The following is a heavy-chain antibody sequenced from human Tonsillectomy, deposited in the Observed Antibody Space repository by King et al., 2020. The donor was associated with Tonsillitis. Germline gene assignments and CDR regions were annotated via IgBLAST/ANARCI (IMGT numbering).Heavy chain of an antibody. CDR3: VRQGPGTPGAFDF. Sequence: QLQESGSGLVKPSQTLSLTCAVSGGSISSGGYSWSWIRQPPGKGLQWIGDIYHSVSTYYNPSLKSRVAISVDRSKNQFSLKLSSVTAAATAVYVCVRQGPGTPGAFDFWGQGTMVTVSS. D-gene: IGHD1-1*01. J-gene: IGHJ3*01. V-gene: IGHV4-30-2*01. CDR1: GGSISSGGYS. CDR2: IYHSVST.